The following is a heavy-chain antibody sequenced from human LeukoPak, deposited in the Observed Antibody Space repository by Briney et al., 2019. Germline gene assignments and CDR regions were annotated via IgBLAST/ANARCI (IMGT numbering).Heavy chain of an antibody. Sequence: ASVKVSCKVSGYTLTELSMHWVRQAPGKGLEWMEGFDPEDGETIYAQKFQGRVTMTEDTSTDTAYMELSSLRSEDTAVYYCATSIVVVPAAMSLDYWGQGTLVTVSS. CDR2: FDPEDGET. J-gene: IGHJ4*02. CDR1: GYTLTELS. CDR3: ATSIVVVPAAMSLDY. D-gene: IGHD2-2*01. V-gene: IGHV1-24*01.